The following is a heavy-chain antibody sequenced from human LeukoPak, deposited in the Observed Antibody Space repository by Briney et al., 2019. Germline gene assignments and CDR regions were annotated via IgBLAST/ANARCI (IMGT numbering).Heavy chain of an antibody. CDR1: EFTFSSYV. CDR3: TTELAPYYDFWSGSLFDY. CDR2: ITPGGGT. Sequence: GGSLRLSCAASEFTFSSYVMAWVRQAPGKGLEWVSTITPGGGTYYADSVKGRFTISRDNSKNTLYLQMNSLKTEDTAVYYCTTELAPYYDFWSGSLFDYWGQGTLVTVSS. V-gene: IGHV3-23*01. D-gene: IGHD3-3*01. J-gene: IGHJ4*02.